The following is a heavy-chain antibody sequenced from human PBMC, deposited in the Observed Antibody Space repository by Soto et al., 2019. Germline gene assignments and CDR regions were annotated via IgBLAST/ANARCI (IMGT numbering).Heavy chain of an antibody. J-gene: IGHJ5*02. Sequence: PGESLKISCKGSGYSFTSYWIGWVRQMPGKGLEWMGIIFPGDSDTRYSPSFQGQVTISADRSISTAYLQWNSLKASDTAMYYCARHPSYRNGGHWFGPWGQGTLVTVSS. CDR2: IFPGDSDT. CDR1: GYSFTSYW. V-gene: IGHV5-51*01. CDR3: ARHPSYRNGGHWFGP. D-gene: IGHD1-26*01.